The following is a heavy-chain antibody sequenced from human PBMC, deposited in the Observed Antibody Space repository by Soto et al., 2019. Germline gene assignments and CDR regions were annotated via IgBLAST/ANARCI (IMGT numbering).Heavy chain of an antibody. D-gene: IGHD4-17*01. CDR1: GGTFSNYT. CDR2: IIPILNIA. J-gene: IGHJ6*03. CDR3: ARVSEMGTVTEGFYYYMDV. V-gene: IGHV1-69*02. Sequence: QVQLVQSGAEVKKPGSSVKVSCKASGGTFSNYTISWVQQAPGQGLEWMGRIIPILNIANYAQKFQGRVTITADKSTTTAYMELSSLRSEDTAVYYCARVSEMGTVTEGFYYYMDVWGKGTTVTVSS.